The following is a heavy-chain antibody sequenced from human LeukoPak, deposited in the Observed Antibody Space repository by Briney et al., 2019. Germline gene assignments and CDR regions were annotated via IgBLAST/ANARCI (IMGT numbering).Heavy chain of an antibody. J-gene: IGHJ4*02. D-gene: IGHD1-26*01. CDR1: GGTFSSYA. V-gene: IGHV1-69*05. CDR3: ARDREGAGRGVFDY. CDR2: IIPIFGTA. Sequence: ASVKVSCKASGGTFSSYAISWVRQAPGQGLEWMGGIIPIFGTASYAQKFQGRVTITTDESTSTAYMELSSLRSEDTAVYYCARDREGAGRGVFDYWGQGTLVTVSS.